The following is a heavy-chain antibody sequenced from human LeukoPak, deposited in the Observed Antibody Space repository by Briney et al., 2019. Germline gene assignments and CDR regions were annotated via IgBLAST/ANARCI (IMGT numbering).Heavy chain of an antibody. CDR1: GGSISSYY. J-gene: IGHJ4*02. Sequence: PSETLSLTCTVSGGSISSYYWSWIRQPPGKGLEWIGYIYYSGSTNYNPSLKSRVTISVDTSKNQFSLKLSSVTAADTAVYYCARLKGSGWAYYFDYRGQGTLVSVSS. V-gene: IGHV4-59*08. D-gene: IGHD6-19*01. CDR2: IYYSGST. CDR3: ARLKGSGWAYYFDY.